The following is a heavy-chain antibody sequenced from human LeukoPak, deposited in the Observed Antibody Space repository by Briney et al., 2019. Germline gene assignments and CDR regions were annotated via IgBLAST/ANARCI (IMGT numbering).Heavy chain of an antibody. V-gene: IGHV1-2*02. Sequence: ASVKVSCKASGYTFTGYYMHWVRQAPGQGLEWMGWINPNSGGTNYAQKFQGRVTMTRDTSISTAYMELSRLRSDDTAVYYCASLTYSSRHKYNWFDPWGQGTLVTVSS. D-gene: IGHD6-13*01. CDR1: GYTFTGYY. CDR2: INPNSGGT. CDR3: ASLTYSSRHKYNWFDP. J-gene: IGHJ5*02.